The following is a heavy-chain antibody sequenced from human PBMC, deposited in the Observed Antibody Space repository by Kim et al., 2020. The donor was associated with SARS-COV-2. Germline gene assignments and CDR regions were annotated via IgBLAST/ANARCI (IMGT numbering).Heavy chain of an antibody. D-gene: IGHD2-2*01. Sequence: GGSLRLSCAASGFTFSNAWMSWVRQAPGKGLEWVGRIKSKTDGGTTDYAAPVKGRFTISRDDSKNTLYLQMNSLKTEDTAVYYCTTDPSVVVRSYYYGMDVWGQGTTVTVSS. V-gene: IGHV3-15*01. CDR3: TTDPSVVVRSYYYGMDV. J-gene: IGHJ6*02. CDR2: IKSKTDGGTT. CDR1: GFTFSNAW.